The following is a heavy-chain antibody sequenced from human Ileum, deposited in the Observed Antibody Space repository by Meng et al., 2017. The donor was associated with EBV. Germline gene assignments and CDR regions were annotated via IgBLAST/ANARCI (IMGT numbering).Heavy chain of an antibody. CDR1: GGSISSSSYY. Sequence: LKVQESGPGLVKPSGTLSLTGTVAGGSISSSSYYWGWIRQPPGKGLEWIGSIYYSASTYYNPSLKCRVTISVDTSKNQFSLKLSSVTAADTAVYYCARSIVVVPAAIYYWGQGTLVTVSS. CDR3: ARSIVVVPAAIYY. D-gene: IGHD2-2*01. J-gene: IGHJ4*02. CDR2: IYYSAST. V-gene: IGHV4-39*01.